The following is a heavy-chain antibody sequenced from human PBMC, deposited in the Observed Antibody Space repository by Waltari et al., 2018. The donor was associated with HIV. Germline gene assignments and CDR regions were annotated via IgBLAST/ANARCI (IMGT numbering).Heavy chain of an antibody. CDR1: GGSISSGRYY. CDR3: ARGIAGTSFAP. V-gene: IGHV4-61*02. Sequence: QVHLQESGPGLVKPSQTLSLTCTVPGGSISSGRYYWTWIRQPAGKGLEWIGRIYTSGSTNYNPSLKSRVTISVDTSKNQFSLKLSSVTAADTAVYYCARGIAGTSFAPWGQGTLVTVSS. J-gene: IGHJ5*02. D-gene: IGHD1-7*01. CDR2: IYTSGST.